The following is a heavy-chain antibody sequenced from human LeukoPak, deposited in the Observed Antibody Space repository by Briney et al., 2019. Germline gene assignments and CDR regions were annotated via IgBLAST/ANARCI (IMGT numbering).Heavy chain of an antibody. J-gene: IGHJ4*02. Sequence: GGSLRLSCAASEFSVGSNYMTWVRQAPGKGLEWVSSISSSSSYIYYADSVKGRFTISRDNAKNSLYLQMNSLRAEDTAVYYCARDYYYDSSGYYYPPLGYWGQGTLVTVSS. CDR3: ARDYYYDSSGYYYPPLGY. CDR2: ISSSSSYI. CDR1: EFSVGSNY. V-gene: IGHV3-21*01. D-gene: IGHD3-22*01.